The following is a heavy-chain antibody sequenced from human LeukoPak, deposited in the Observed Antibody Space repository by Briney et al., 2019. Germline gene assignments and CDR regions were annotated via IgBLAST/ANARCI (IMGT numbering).Heavy chain of an antibody. CDR2: IYHSGST. CDR1: GYSISSGYY. D-gene: IGHD4-17*01. V-gene: IGHV4-38-2*02. Sequence: SETLSLTCTVSGYSISSGYYWGWIRQPPGKGLEWIGSIYHSGSTYYNPSLKSRVTISVDTFKNHFSLKLSSVTAADTAMYYCATTITVTTDYWGQGALVTVSS. J-gene: IGHJ4*02. CDR3: ATTITVTTDY.